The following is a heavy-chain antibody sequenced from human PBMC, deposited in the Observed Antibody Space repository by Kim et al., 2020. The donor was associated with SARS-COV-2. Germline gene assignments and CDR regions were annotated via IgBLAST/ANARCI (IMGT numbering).Heavy chain of an antibody. CDR2: ISGSGGST. V-gene: IGHV3-23*01. D-gene: IGHD4-17*01. J-gene: IGHJ2*01. CDR3: AKVPKAKTTAAVWYFDL. CDR1: GFTFSSYA. Sequence: GGSLRLSCAASGFTFSSYAMSWVRQAPGKGLEWVSAISGSGGSTYYADSVKGRFTISRDNSKNTLYLQMNSLRAEDTAVYYCAKVPKAKTTAAVWYFDLWGRGTLVTVSS.